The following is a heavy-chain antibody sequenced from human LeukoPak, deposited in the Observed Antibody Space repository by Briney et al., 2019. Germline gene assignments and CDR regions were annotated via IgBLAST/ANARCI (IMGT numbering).Heavy chain of an antibody. CDR2: IDHRGDT. CDR3: ARGATISETGYFDF. CDR1: GGSFSRYY. J-gene: IGHJ4*03. Sequence: PSETLSLTCAVYGGSFSRYYWSWIRQSPGKGLEWTAEIDHRGDTNYNPSVKSRVTISVDTSKSQFSLKVRSQSAADTAVYYCARGATISETGYFDFWGQGTLVTVSS. V-gene: IGHV4-34*01. D-gene: IGHD3-3*02.